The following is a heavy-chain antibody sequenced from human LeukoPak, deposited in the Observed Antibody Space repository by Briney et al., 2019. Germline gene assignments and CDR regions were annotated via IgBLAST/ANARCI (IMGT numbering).Heavy chain of an antibody. V-gene: IGHV3-7*03. J-gene: IGHJ4*02. CDR3: AKDIHNGPYGSGSYPDY. Sequence: PGGSLRLSCAASGFTFSSYWMSWVRQAPGKGLEWVANIKQDGSEKYYVDSVKGRFTISRDNAKNSLYLQMNSLRAEDTALYYCAKDIHNGPYGSGSYPDYWGQGTLVTVSS. CDR2: IKQDGSEK. D-gene: IGHD3-10*01. CDR1: GFTFSSYW.